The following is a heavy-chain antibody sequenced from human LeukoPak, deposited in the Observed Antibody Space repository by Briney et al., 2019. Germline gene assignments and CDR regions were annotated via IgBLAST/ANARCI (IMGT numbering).Heavy chain of an antibody. CDR1: GYTLTELS. CDR3: ARPSTIGWFGELYKSYFDY. Sequence: GASVKVSCKVSGYTLTELSMHWVRQAPGKGLEWMGGFDPEDGETIYAQKFQGRVTMTRDTSISTAYMELSRLRSDDTAVYYCARPSTIGWFGELYKSYFDYWGQGTLVTVSS. J-gene: IGHJ4*02. V-gene: IGHV1-24*01. D-gene: IGHD3-10*01. CDR2: FDPEDGET.